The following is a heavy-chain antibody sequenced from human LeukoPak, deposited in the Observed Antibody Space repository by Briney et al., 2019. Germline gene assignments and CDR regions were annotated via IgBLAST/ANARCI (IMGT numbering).Heavy chain of an antibody. CDR2: ISYDGSNK. V-gene: IGHV3-30-3*01. CDR3: ARDLRGYCSSTSCYVPDY. Sequence: GGSRSLSCPASGFTFSSYAIHGVRQAPAKGLEWVPVISYDGSNKYYADSVKGRFTISRDNSKNTLYLQMNSLRAEDTAVYYCARDLRGYCSSTSCYVPDYWGQGTLVTVSS. D-gene: IGHD2-2*01. J-gene: IGHJ4*02. CDR1: GFTFSSYA.